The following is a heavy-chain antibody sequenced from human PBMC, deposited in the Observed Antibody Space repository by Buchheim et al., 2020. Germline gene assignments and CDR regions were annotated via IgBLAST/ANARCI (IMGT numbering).Heavy chain of an antibody. CDR1: GFTFSSYG. J-gene: IGHJ4*02. V-gene: IGHV3-33*01. D-gene: IGHD3-10*01. Sequence: QVQLVESGGGVVQPGRSLRLSCAASGFTFSSYGMHWVRQAPGKGLEWVAVIWYDRSNKYYADSVKGRFTISRDNSKNTLYLQMNSLRAEDTAVYYCARDGKEGYGSGSFFDYWGQGTL. CDR2: IWYDRSNK. CDR3: ARDGKEGYGSGSFFDY.